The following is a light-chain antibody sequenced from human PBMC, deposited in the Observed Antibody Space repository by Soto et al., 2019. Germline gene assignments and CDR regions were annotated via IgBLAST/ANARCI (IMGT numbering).Light chain of an antibody. V-gene: IGLV2-14*01. Sequence: QSALTQPASVSGSPGQSITISCTGTSSDVGGYNYVSWYQQRPGKAPKIIIYEVTNRPSGVSNRFSGSKSGNTASLTISGLQAEDDADYYCCSYAGSRTHVLFGGGTKLTVL. CDR3: CSYAGSRTHVL. J-gene: IGLJ2*01. CDR1: SSDVGGYNY. CDR2: EVT.